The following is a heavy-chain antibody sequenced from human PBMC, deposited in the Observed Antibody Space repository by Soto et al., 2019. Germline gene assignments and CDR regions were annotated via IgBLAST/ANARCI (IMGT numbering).Heavy chain of an antibody. J-gene: IGHJ4*02. Sequence: EVQLVESGGGLVQPGGSLRLSCAASGVTVSSNYMSWVRQAPGKGLEWVSVIYSGGSTYYADSVKGRFTISRDNSKNTLYLQMNSLRAEDTAVYYGARHEYNYGGGYFDYWGQGTLVTVSS. CDR2: IYSGGST. D-gene: IGHD5-18*01. V-gene: IGHV3-66*04. CDR1: GVTVSSNY. CDR3: ARHEYNYGGGYFDY.